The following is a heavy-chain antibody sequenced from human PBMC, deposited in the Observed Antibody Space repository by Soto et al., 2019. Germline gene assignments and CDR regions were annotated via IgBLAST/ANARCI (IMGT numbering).Heavy chain of an antibody. CDR3: ARAPPYCPGGRCYSGHYYYYYVMDV. V-gene: IGHV1-69*01. D-gene: IGHD2-15*01. CDR2: IIPIFGTT. J-gene: IGHJ6*02. Sequence: QVQLVQSGAEVKKPGASVKVSCQASGGTFSTYSIGWVRQAPGQGLEWMGGIIPIFGTTNYAQKLQGRVTITADESTSTAYMELSNLKSEDTAVYYCARAPPYCPGGRCYSGHYYYYYVMDVWGQGTTVTVS. CDR1: GGTFSTYS.